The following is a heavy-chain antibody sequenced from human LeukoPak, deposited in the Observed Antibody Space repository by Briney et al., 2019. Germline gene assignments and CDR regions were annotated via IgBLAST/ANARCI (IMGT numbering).Heavy chain of an antibody. CDR1: GFTFSSYW. CDR2: IKQDGSEK. D-gene: IGHD3-3*01. CDR3: ARASEGYDFWSGSFDY. J-gene: IGHJ4*02. Sequence: GGSLRLSCAASGFTFSSYWMSWVRQAPGKGLEWVANIKQDGSEKYYADSVKGRFTISRDNAKNSLYLQMNSLRAEDTAVYYCARASEGYDFWSGSFDYWGQGTLVTVSS. V-gene: IGHV3-7*01.